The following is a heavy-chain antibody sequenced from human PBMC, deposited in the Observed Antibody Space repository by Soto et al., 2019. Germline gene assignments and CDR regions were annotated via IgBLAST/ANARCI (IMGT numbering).Heavy chain of an antibody. D-gene: IGHD3-10*01. CDR3: ARAKPRTIVHYGMDV. J-gene: IGHJ6*02. V-gene: IGHV1-46*01. Sequence: VASVKVSCKASGYTFTSYYMHWVRQAPGQGLEWMGIINPSGGSTSYAQKFQGRVTMTRDTSTSTVYMELSSLRSEDTAVYYCARAKPRTIVHYGMDVWGQGTTVTVSS. CDR1: GYTFTSYY. CDR2: INPSGGST.